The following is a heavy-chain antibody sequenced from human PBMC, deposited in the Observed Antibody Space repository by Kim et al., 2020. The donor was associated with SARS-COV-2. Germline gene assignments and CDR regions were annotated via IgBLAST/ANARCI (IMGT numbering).Heavy chain of an antibody. V-gene: IGHV1-3*01. J-gene: IGHJ5*02. Sequence: YSQNVQGSVTSTSDTSASTSYLELSSLTSKDTAVYYCAREGSGSYNWFDPWGQGTLVTVSS. CDR3: AREGSGSYNWFDP. D-gene: IGHD3-10*01.